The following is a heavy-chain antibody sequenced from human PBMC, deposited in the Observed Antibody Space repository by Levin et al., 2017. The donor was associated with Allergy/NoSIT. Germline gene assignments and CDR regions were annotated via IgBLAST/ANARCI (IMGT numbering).Heavy chain of an antibody. CDR1: GFTFSHAW. CDR3: TTWFGELLSFL. D-gene: IGHD3-10*01. V-gene: IGHV3-15*01. Sequence: GESLKISCVASGFTFSHAWMSWVRQAPGKGLEWVGRIKSKTDGGTTDYAAPVKGRFTISRDDSKNTLYLQMNSLKTEDTAVYYCTTWFGELLSFLWGQGTLVTVSS. J-gene: IGHJ4*02. CDR2: IKSKTDGGTT.